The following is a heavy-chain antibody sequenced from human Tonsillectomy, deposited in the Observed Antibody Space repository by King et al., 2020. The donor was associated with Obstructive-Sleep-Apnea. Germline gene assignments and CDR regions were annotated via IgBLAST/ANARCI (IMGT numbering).Heavy chain of an antibody. CDR1: GFPFSSYT. CDR2: ISSSSKYI. J-gene: IGHJ6*02. V-gene: IGHV3-21*01. Sequence: EVQLVESGGGLVKPGGSLRLSCAASGFPFSSYTMNWVRQAPGKGLEWVSSISSSSKYIYNADSVKGRFTNSRDNAKNSLFLQMNSLRAEDTAVYYCARESGGDILTGYYGHGMDVWGQGTTVTVSS. D-gene: IGHD3-9*01. CDR3: ARESGGDILTGYYGHGMDV.